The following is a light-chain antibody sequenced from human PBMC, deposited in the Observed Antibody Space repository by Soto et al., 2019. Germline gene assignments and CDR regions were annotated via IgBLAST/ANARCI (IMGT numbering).Light chain of an antibody. CDR3: QQYNNWPIS. V-gene: IGKV3-15*01. J-gene: IGKJ5*01. CDR2: GAS. Sequence: EIVLTQSPATLSVSPGERATLSCRASQSVGSLLAWYQQKPGQAPRLLIYGASTRTTGISGRFSGSGSGTEFTLTISCLQSEDFGVYYCQQYNNWPISFGQGTRLE. CDR1: QSVGSL.